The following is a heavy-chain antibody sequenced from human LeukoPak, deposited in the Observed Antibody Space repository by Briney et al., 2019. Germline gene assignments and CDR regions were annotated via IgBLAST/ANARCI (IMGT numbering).Heavy chain of an antibody. D-gene: IGHD6-19*01. J-gene: IGHJ4*02. CDR1: GYTFTSYY. CDR2: INPSGGST. CDR3: ARVGSSGWYVHPTLDY. V-gene: IGHV1-46*01. Sequence: GASVTVSCKASGYTFTSYYMHWVRQAPGQGLEWMGIINPSGGSTSYAQKFQGRVTMTRDTSTSTVYMELSSLRSEDTAVYYCARVGSSGWYVHPTLDYWGQGTLVTVSS.